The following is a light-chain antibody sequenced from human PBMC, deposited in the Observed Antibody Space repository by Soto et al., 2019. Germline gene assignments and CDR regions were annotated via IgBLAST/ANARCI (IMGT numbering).Light chain of an antibody. CDR3: QQYGSSPVT. Sequence: EIVMTQSPATLSVSPVEISTLSLRASQSVSSNLAWYQQKPGQAPRLLIYGASTRATGIPDRFSGSGSGTDFTLTISRLEPEDFAVYYCQQYGSSPVTFGQGTKVDIK. CDR1: QSVSSN. J-gene: IGKJ1*01. V-gene: IGKV3-20*01. CDR2: GAS.